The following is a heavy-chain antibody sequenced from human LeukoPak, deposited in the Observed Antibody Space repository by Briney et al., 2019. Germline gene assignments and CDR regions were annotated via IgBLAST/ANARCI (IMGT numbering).Heavy chain of an antibody. V-gene: IGHV4-39*07. D-gene: IGHD4-23*01. CDR1: GGSISSSSYY. Sequence: SETLSLTCTVSGGSISSSSYYWGWIRQPPGKGLEWIGSIYYSGSTYYNPSLKGRVTISVDTSKNQFSLKLSSVTAADTAVYYCARSTVVTTFDYWGQGTLVTVSS. CDR3: ARSTVVTTFDY. J-gene: IGHJ4*02. CDR2: IYYSGST.